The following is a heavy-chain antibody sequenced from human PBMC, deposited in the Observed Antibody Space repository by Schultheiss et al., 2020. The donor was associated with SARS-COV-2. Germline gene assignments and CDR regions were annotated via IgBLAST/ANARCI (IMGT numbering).Heavy chain of an antibody. CDR2: IYSGGST. Sequence: GGSLRLSCAASGFTVSSNYMSWVRQAPGKGLEWVSVIYSGGSTYYADSVKGRFTISRDNSKNTLYLQMNSLRAEDTAVYYCAKGTQYYYDSSPYYFDYWGQGTLVTVSS. D-gene: IGHD3-22*01. V-gene: IGHV3-66*01. CDR3: AKGTQYYYDSSPYYFDY. J-gene: IGHJ4*02. CDR1: GFTVSSNY.